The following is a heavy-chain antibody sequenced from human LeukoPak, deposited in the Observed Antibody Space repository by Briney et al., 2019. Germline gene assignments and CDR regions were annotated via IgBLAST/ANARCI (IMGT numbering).Heavy chain of an antibody. CDR2: ISGSGGST. J-gene: IGHJ5*02. D-gene: IGHD3-22*01. Sequence: SGGSLRLSCAASGFTFSSYAMSWVRQAPGKGLEWVSAISGSGGSTYYADSVKGRFTISRDNSKDTLYLQMNSLRAEDTAVYYCAKDSHITMIVVAYGGFDPWGQGTLVTVSS. CDR3: AKDSHITMIVVAYGGFDP. CDR1: GFTFSSYA. V-gene: IGHV3-23*01.